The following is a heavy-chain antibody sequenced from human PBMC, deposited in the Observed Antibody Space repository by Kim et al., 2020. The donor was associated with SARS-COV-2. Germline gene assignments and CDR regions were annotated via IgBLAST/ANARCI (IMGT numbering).Heavy chain of an antibody. CDR3: AMSILNMIVVDYFQH. CDR2: FDPEDGET. CDR1: GYTLTELS. J-gene: IGHJ1*01. Sequence: ASVKVSCKVSGYTLTELSMHWVRQAPGKGLEWMGGFDPEDGETIYAQKFQGRVTMTEDTSTDTAYMELSSLRSEDTAVYYCAMSILNMIVVDYFQHWGQGTLVTVSS. D-gene: IGHD3-22*01. V-gene: IGHV1-24*01.